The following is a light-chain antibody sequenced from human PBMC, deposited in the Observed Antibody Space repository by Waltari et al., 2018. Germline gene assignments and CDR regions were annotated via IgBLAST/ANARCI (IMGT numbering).Light chain of an antibody. Sequence: SYVLTQPPSVSVAPGQTATFACGGKSIGRKSVHWYQQKADQAPMLVLYGDTKRPSGAPERFSGSNSGNTATLTISRVEAGDEADYCCQVWDSSSNHGIFGGGTKLTVL. V-gene: IGLV3-21*02. CDR3: QVWDSSSNHGI. CDR2: GDT. J-gene: IGLJ2*01. CDR1: SIGRKS.